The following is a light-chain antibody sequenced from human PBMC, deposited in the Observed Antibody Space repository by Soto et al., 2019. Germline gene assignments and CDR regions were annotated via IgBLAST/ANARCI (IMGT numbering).Light chain of an antibody. CDR3: QQYNNWPDMYT. Sequence: EIVMTQSPATLSVSPGERATLSCRARQSLRSSIAWYQQKPGQAPRLLIYGASTRATGVPARFSGSGSGTEFTLTISSLQSEDFAVYYCQQYNNWPDMYTFGQGTKLEIK. CDR2: GAS. J-gene: IGKJ2*01. CDR1: QSLRSS. V-gene: IGKV3-15*01.